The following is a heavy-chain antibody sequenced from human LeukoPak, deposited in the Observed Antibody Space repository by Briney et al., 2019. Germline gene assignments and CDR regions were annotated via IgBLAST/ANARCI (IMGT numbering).Heavy chain of an antibody. CDR2: INHSGST. D-gene: IGHD2-15*01. J-gene: IGHJ4*02. CDR1: GGSFSGYY. CDR3: AKGQPTVAARLFGY. Sequence: PSETLSLTCAVYGGSFSGYYWNWIRQPPGKGLEWIGEINHSGSTNHNPSLKSRVTISVDTSKNQFSLNLSSVTAADTAVYYCAKGQPTVAARLFGYWGQGTLVTVSS. V-gene: IGHV4-34*01.